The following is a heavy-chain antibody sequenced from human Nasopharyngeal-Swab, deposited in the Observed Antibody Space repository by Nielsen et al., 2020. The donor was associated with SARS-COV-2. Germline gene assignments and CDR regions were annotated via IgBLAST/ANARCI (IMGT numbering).Heavy chain of an antibody. CDR2: ISWNSGSI. Sequence: GESLKISCAASGFTFSSYAMSWVRQAPGKGLEWVSGISWNSGSIGYADSVKGRFTISRDNSKNTLYLQMNSLRAEDTAVYYCARGWSSSWFKPWYYYGMDVWGQGTTVTVSS. CDR1: GFTFSSYA. D-gene: IGHD6-13*01. V-gene: IGHV3-23*01. CDR3: ARGWSSSWFKPWYYYGMDV. J-gene: IGHJ6*02.